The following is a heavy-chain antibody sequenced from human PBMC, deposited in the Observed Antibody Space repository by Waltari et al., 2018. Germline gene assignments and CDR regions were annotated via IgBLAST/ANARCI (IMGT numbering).Heavy chain of an antibody. Sequence: EVQLVESGGDIIEPGGSLRLSCAASGFDFRIYERNWVRQAPGKGLEWVSYISSKSTIYYAESVKGRFTISRDNAKNSLYLQMNGLRADDTGVYYCASRYSTSSMDSWGQGTLVTVSS. CDR1: GFDFRIYE. V-gene: IGHV3-48*03. CDR2: ISSKSTI. D-gene: IGHD6-6*01. J-gene: IGHJ5*01. CDR3: ASRYSTSSMDS.